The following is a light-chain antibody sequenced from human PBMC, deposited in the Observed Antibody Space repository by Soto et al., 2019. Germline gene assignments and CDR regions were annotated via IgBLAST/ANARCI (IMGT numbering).Light chain of an antibody. CDR1: SSDVGGYNY. J-gene: IGLJ1*01. V-gene: IGLV2-14*01. CDR3: SSYTSSRAYV. Sequence: QSVLTQPASVSGSPGQSITISCTGTSSDVGGYNYVSWYQQQSGKAPKLMIHEVSNRPSGVSKRSSGSKSGNTASLTISGLQAEDEADYYCSSYTSSRAYVFGIGTKVTVL. CDR2: EVS.